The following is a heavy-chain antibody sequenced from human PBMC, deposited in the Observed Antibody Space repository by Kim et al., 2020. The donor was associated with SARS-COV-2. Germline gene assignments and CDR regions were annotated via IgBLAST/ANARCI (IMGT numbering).Heavy chain of an antibody. CDR1: GFTFSSYA. V-gene: IGHV3-30*04. CDR2: ISYDGSNK. J-gene: IGHJ4*02. Sequence: GGSLRLSCAASGFTFSSYAMHWVRQAPGKGLEWVAVISYDGSNKYYADSVKGRFTISRDNSKNTLYLQMNSLRAEDTAVYYCAKIYGDYVGYWGQGTLVTVSS. D-gene: IGHD4-17*01. CDR3: AKIYGDYVGY.